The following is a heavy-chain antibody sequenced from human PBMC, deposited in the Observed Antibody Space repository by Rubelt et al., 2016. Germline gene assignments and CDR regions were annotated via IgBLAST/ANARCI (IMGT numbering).Heavy chain of an antibody. CDR3: AKGPGGATFDS. Sequence: EVQLVESGGGLVQPGGSLRLSCAASGFTFSSSWMSWVRQAPGKGLQWVSGITWNSNNIGYADSVKGRFTISRDNAKNSLYLQMNSLRAEDTALYYCAKGPGGATFDSWGQGTLVTVSS. V-gene: IGHV3-9*01. J-gene: IGHJ4*02. CDR2: ITWNSNNI. D-gene: IGHD1-26*01. CDR1: GFTFSSSW.